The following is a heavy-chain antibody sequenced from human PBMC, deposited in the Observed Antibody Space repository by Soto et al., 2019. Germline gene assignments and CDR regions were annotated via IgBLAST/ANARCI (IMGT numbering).Heavy chain of an antibody. V-gene: IGHV3-53*04. CDR1: GFTFSSYG. Sequence: GGSLRLSCAASGFTFSSYGMSWVRQAPGKGLEWVSVIYSGGSTYYADSVKGRFTISRHNSKNTLYLQMNSLRAEDTAVYYCARGVWRLRYFDYWGQGTLVTVSS. J-gene: IGHJ4*02. D-gene: IGHD5-12*01. CDR3: ARGVWRLRYFDY. CDR2: IYSGGST.